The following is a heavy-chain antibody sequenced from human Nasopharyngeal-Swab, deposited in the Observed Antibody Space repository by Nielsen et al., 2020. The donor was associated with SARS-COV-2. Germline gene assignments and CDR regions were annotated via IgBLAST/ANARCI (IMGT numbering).Heavy chain of an antibody. J-gene: IGHJ4*02. V-gene: IGHV4-39*01. Sequence: WIRKPPGKGLEWIGSIYYSGSTYYNPSLKSRVTISVDTSKNRFSLKQSSVTAADTAVYYCARNVSSSWYAAVAGIRAFDYWGQGTLVTVSS. CDR3: ARNVSSSWYAAVAGIRAFDY. D-gene: IGHD6-13*01. CDR2: IYYSGST.